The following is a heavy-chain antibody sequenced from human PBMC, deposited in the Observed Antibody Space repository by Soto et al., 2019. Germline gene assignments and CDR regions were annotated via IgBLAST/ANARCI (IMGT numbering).Heavy chain of an antibody. V-gene: IGHV1-69*13. J-gene: IGHJ6*02. CDR3: ARRDGYYYGMDV. D-gene: IGHD2-21*02. CDR1: GGTFSSYA. Sequence: ASVKVSCKASGGTFSSYAISWVRQAPGQGLEWMGGIIPIFGTANYAQKFQGRVTITADESTSTAYMELSSLRSEDTAVYYCARRDGYYYGMDVWGQGTTVTVSS. CDR2: IIPIFGTA.